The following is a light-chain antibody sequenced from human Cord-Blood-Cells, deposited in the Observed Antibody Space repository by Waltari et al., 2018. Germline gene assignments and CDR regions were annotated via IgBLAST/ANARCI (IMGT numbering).Light chain of an antibody. CDR2: AAS. Sequence: DIQMTHSPSSLSASVGDRVTSTCRASQSISSYLNWYQQKPGKAPKLLIYAASSLQSGVPSRFSGSGSGTDFTLTISSLQPEDFATYYCQQSYSTTWTFGQGTKVEIK. CDR3: QQSYSTTWT. J-gene: IGKJ1*01. V-gene: IGKV1-39*01. CDR1: QSISSY.